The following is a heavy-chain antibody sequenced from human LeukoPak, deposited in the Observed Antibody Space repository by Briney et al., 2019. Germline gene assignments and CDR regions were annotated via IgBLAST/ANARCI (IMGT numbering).Heavy chain of an antibody. J-gene: IGHJ4*02. V-gene: IGHV4-39*07. CDR2: VYDSGST. Sequence: SETLSLTCTVSGDSVSSPSYSWGWIRQPPGKGLEFIGSVYDSGSTYDNPSLKSRVTISVDTSKNQFSLNLSSVTAADTAVYYCARFRIWLQGFDYWGERTLVTVSS. CDR1: GDSVSSPSYS. D-gene: IGHD5-24*01. CDR3: ARFRIWLQGFDY.